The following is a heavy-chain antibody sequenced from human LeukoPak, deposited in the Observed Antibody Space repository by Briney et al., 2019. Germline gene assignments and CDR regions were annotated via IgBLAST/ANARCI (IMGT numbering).Heavy chain of an antibody. J-gene: IGHJ6*02. CDR1: GFTFSNYG. Sequence: GGSLRLSCAASGFTFSNYGMHWVRQAPGKGLEWVAVISYDGSNKYYADSVKGRFTISRDNSKNTLYLQMNSLRAEDTAVYYCAKDWVPAANPNYHYYGMDVWGQGTTVTVSS. D-gene: IGHD2-2*01. V-gene: IGHV3-30*18. CDR3: AKDWVPAANPNYHYYGMDV. CDR2: ISYDGSNK.